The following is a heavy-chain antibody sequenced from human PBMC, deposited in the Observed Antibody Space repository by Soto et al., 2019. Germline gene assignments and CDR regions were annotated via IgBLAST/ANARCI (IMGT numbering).Heavy chain of an antibody. D-gene: IGHD3-3*01. V-gene: IGHV4-31*03. J-gene: IGHJ5*02. Sequence: SETLSLTCTVFVGSISSGGYYWSWIRQHPGKGLEWIGYIYYSGSTYYNPSLKSRVTMSVDTSKNQFSLRLSSVTAADTAIYYCATRITVFGLLIPPFDPWGQGTQVTVSS. CDR2: IYYSGST. CDR1: VGSISSGGYY. CDR3: ATRITVFGLLIPPFDP.